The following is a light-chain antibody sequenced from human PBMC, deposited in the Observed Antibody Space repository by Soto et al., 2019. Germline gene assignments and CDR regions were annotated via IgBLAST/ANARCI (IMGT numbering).Light chain of an antibody. Sequence: DVQMTQSPSSLSAFVGDRVTITCRASQGIATYLAWFQQKPGKVPKLLIYATSTLQSGVPSPFSGSGSGTDFTLTINSLQPEDVGTYYCQKYNSATLTFGGGTKVEIK. V-gene: IGKV1-27*01. J-gene: IGKJ4*01. CDR2: ATS. CDR3: QKYNSATLT. CDR1: QGIATY.